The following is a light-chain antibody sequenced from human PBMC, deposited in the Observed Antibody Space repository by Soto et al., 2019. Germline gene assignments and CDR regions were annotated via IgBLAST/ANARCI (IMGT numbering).Light chain of an antibody. CDR3: QQGDSFPFT. Sequence: DIQMTQSPSSVSASVGDRVTITCRASQDISTWVAWYQQKPGKAPKLLISAASTLQSGVPRRFSGSGSGTDFTIIISSLQAEDFAPYFCQQGDSFPFTFGGGTKVQIK. CDR1: QDISTW. V-gene: IGKV1-12*01. CDR2: AAS. J-gene: IGKJ4*01.